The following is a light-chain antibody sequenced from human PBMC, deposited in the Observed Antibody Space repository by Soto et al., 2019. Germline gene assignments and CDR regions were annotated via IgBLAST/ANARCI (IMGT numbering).Light chain of an antibody. CDR1: SGHSSYA. J-gene: IGLJ2*01. Sequence: QPVLPQSPSASASLGASVNLTCTLSSGHSSYAIAWHQQQPEKGPRYLMKLNSDGSHSKGDGIPDRFSGSSSGAERYLTISSLQSEDEADYYCQTWGTGIHVVFGEGTKLTVL. V-gene: IGLV4-69*01. CDR2: LNSDGSH. CDR3: QTWGTGIHVV.